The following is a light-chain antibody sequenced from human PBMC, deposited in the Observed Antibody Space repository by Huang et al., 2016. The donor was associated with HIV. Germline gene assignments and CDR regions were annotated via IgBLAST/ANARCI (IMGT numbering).Light chain of an antibody. Sequence: EIVLTQSPATLSLSPGERATLSCRASPRISRYLDWYQHKPGQAPRRLIYDAFHRDTGIPARFSGSGSGTDFTLTISSLEPEDFAVYYCQQRSNWPKTFGQGTKVEIK. CDR1: PRISRY. CDR3: QQRSNWPKT. V-gene: IGKV3-11*01. J-gene: IGKJ1*01. CDR2: DAF.